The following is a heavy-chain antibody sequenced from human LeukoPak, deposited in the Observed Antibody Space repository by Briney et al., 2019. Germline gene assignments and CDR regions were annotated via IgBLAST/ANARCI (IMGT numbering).Heavy chain of an antibody. CDR1: GGSISSGGYY. V-gene: IGHV4-31*03. J-gene: IGHJ5*02. CDR3: ARGRYDFWSGYYGYWFDP. D-gene: IGHD3-3*01. Sequence: SETLSLTCTVSGGSISSGGYYWSWIRQHPGKGLEWIGYIYYSGSTCYNPSLKSRVTISVDTSKNQFSLKLSSVTAADTAVYYCARGRYDFWSGYYGYWFDPWGQGTLVTVSS. CDR2: IYYSGST.